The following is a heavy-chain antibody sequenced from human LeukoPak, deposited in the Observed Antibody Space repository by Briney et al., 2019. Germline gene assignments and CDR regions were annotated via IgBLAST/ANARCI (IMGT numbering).Heavy chain of an antibody. CDR3: ARDYYHSSGSIGDY. D-gene: IGHD3-22*01. Sequence: GGSLRLSCTASGFTVTSYDMTWVRQAPGKGLEWVSSIGDGGGTTYADSVKGRFTISRDNSKNTLYLQMNSLRAEDSAVYYCARDYYHSSGSIGDYWGQGTLVTVSS. J-gene: IGHJ4*02. V-gene: IGHV3-23*01. CDR2: IGDGGGTT. CDR1: GFTVTSYD.